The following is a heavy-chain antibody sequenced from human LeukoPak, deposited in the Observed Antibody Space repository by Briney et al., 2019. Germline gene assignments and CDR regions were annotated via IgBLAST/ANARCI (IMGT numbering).Heavy chain of an antibody. D-gene: IGHD3-10*01. V-gene: IGHV4-31*03. J-gene: IGHJ5*02. CDR2: IYYSGST. CDR1: GGSISSGGYY. Sequence: SETLSLTCTVSGGSISSGGYYWSWIRQHPGKGLEWIGYIYYSGSTYYNPSLKSRVTISVDTSKNQFSLKLSSVTAADTAVYYCARDRELLSFGELLGGGNWFDPWGQGTLVTVSS. CDR3: ARDRELLSFGELLGGGNWFDP.